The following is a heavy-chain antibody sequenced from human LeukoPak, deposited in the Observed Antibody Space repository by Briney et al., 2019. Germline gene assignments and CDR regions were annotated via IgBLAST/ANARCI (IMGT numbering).Heavy chain of an antibody. CDR1: GGSISSSSYY. CDR3: ARHRVAYSHGVDYYDSSGYSHFDY. J-gene: IGHJ4*02. D-gene: IGHD3-22*01. V-gene: IGHV4-39*01. CDR2: IYYSGST. Sequence: SSETLSLTCTVSGGSISSSSYYWGWIRQPPGKGLEWIGSIYYSGSTYYNPSLKSRVTISVDTSKNQFSLKLSSVTAADTAVYYCARHRVAYSHGVDYYDSSGYSHFDYWGQGTLVTVSS.